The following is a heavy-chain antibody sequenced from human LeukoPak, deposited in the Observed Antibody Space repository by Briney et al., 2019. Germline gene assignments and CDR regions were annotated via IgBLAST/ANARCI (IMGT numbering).Heavy chain of an antibody. D-gene: IGHD6-25*01. Sequence: SETLSLTCAVYGGSFSGYYWSWIRQPPGKGLEWIGEINHSGSTNYNPSLKSRFTVSVDTSKNQFSLRMRSVTAADTGVYYCARARETEAIDSWGQGTLVTVSS. J-gene: IGHJ4*02. CDR2: INHSGST. CDR3: ARARETEAIDS. V-gene: IGHV4-34*01. CDR1: GGSFSGYY.